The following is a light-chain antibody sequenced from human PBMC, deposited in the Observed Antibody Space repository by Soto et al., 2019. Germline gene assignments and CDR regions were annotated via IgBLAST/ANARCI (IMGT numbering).Light chain of an antibody. V-gene: IGKV1-5*03. CDR3: QHYNIYPWT. Sequence: DIQMTQSPSTLSASVGDRVTITCRASQSISSWVAWYQQKPGKGPKLLIYKASHLESGVPSRFSGSGSGTEFTLTISSLQPGDFATYYCQHYNIYPWTFGHGTKVDIK. J-gene: IGKJ1*01. CDR1: QSISSW. CDR2: KAS.